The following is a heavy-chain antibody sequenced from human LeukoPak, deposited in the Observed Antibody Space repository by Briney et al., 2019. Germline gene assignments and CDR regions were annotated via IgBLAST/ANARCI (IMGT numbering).Heavy chain of an antibody. J-gene: IGHJ4*02. CDR3: ARHEYYGSGSQHIFDY. V-gene: IGHV4-39*01. CDR1: GYSISSSYY. Sequence: SETLSLTCTVSGYSISSSYYWGWIRQPPGKGLEWIGSIYYSGRTYYNPSLKSRVTISVDTSKNQFSLKLSSVTAADTTVYYCARHEYYGSGSQHIFDYWGQGTLVTVSS. CDR2: IYYSGRT. D-gene: IGHD3-10*01.